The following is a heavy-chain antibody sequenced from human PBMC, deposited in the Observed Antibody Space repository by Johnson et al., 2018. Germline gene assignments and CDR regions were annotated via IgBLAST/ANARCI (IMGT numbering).Heavy chain of an antibody. CDR2: ISSSGADT. CDR3: AKRAVAGPHNQYGMDV. D-gene: IGHD6-19*01. CDR1: GFTFSSYS. J-gene: IGHJ6*02. V-gene: IGHV3-21*04. Sequence: VQLVASGGGLVKPGESLRLSCAASGFTFSSYSMTWVRQAPGKGLEWVSCISSSGADTYYTDSVKGRFTISRDNSKNTLYLQMHSLTSEDTALYYCAKRAVAGPHNQYGMDVWGQWTTVTVSS.